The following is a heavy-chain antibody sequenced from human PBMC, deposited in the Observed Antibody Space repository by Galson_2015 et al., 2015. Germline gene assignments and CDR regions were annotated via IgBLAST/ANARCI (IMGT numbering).Heavy chain of an antibody. CDR3: ARDSEPGIAVAGTSGGIDV. V-gene: IGHV3-33*01. J-gene: IGHJ6*02. D-gene: IGHD6-19*01. CDR2: IWYDGSNK. Sequence: SLRLSCAASGFTFSSYGMHWVRQAPGKGLEWVAVIWYDGSNKYYADSVKGRFTISRDNSKNTLYLQMNSLRAEDTAVYYCARDSEPGIAVAGTSGGIDVWGQGTTVTVSS. CDR1: GFTFSSYG.